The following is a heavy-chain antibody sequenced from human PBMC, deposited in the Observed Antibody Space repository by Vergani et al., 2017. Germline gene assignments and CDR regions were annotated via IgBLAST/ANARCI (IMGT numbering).Heavy chain of an antibody. D-gene: IGHD6-19*01. Sequence: QLQLQQSGPGLVKPSETLFLTCTVSADSISSGSYYWGWIRQPPGKSLEWIGSIYYSWLNYYNPSLKSRVAISVDTSKNQFFLKLTSVTAADTAVYFCARQRPGSGWSPGDFDDWGQGILVTVSS. CDR3: ARQRPGSGWSPGDFDD. J-gene: IGHJ4*02. CDR1: ADSISSGSYY. CDR2: IYYSWLN. V-gene: IGHV4-39*01.